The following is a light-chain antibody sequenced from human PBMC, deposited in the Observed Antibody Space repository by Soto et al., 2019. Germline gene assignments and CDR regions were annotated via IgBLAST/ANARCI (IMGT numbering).Light chain of an antibody. CDR3: NSYTSGTTHVV. Sequence: QSVLTQPASVSGSPGQSITISCTGTSSDVGGYNYVSWYQQHAGKAPKLMIYDVSYRPSGVSSRFSGSKSGNTASLTISGLQAEDEADYYRNSYTSGTTHVVFGGGTQLTVL. CDR1: SSDVGGYNY. J-gene: IGLJ2*01. V-gene: IGLV2-14*01. CDR2: DVS.